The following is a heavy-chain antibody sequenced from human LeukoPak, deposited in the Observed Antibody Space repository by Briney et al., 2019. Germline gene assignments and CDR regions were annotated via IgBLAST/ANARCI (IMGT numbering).Heavy chain of an antibody. J-gene: IGHJ4*02. CDR3: ARGSGGGSTNCQRCRFFDY. CDR2: INPKNSGT. CDR1: GYTFSDYY. V-gene: IGHV1-2*04. D-gene: IGHD1-26*01. Sequence: SAASVKVSCKTSGYTFSDYYIHWVRQAPGQGLEWMGWINPKNSGTKYAQKFQGWITMTTDTSTSTAYMELTSLRSDDTAVYYCARGSGGGSTNCQRCRFFDYWGQGTVVTVSS.